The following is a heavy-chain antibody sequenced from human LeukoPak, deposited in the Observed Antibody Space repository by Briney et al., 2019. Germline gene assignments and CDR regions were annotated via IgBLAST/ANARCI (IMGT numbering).Heavy chain of an antibody. CDR2: IKQDGSEK. D-gene: IGHD6-19*01. CDR1: GFTFSSYW. V-gene: IGHV3-7*01. CDR3: ARSSSGWSPEYFQH. J-gene: IGHJ1*01. Sequence: GGPLRLSCAASGFTFSSYWMSWVRQAPGKGLEWVANIKQDGSEKYYVDSVKGRFTISRDNAKNSLYLQMNSLRAEDTAVYYCARSSSGWSPEYFQHWGQGTLVTVSS.